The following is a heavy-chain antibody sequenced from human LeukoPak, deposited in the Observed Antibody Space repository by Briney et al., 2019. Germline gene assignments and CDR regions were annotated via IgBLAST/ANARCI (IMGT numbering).Heavy chain of an antibody. CDR3: ARDSGSGRGNYYYGMDV. V-gene: IGHV3-21*01. Sequence: GGSLRLSCAASGFTFSNYVMNWVRQAPGRGLEWVSSIGTSSGSTYYADSVKARFTIPRDNAKNSLYLQMSSLRAEDTAVYYCARDSGSGRGNYYYGMDVWGQGTTVTVSS. J-gene: IGHJ6*02. D-gene: IGHD3-10*01. CDR1: GFTFSNYV. CDR2: IGTSSGST.